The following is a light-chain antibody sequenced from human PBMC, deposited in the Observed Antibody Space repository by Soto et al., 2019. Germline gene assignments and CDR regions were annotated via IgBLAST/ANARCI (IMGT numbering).Light chain of an antibody. V-gene: IGKV1-33*01. CDR2: DAS. Sequence: DIQMTQSASSLSASVGDRVTITCQASQDINDPLNWYQQKPGKAPKILIPDASSLETGVPSRFSGDGSGTDFPLTISNLQPEDFATYQCQQFDSRPYTFVQGT. CDR1: QDINDP. J-gene: IGKJ2*01. CDR3: QQFDSRPYT.